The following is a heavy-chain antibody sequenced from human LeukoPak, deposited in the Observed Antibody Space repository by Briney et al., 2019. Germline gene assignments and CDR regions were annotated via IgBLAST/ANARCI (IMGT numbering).Heavy chain of an antibody. V-gene: IGHV3-30*18. CDR1: GFTFSSYG. J-gene: IGHJ4*02. CDR2: ISYDGSNK. D-gene: IGHD6-19*01. Sequence: GGSLRLSCAASGFTFSSYGMHWVRQAPGKGLEWVAVISYDGSNKYYADSVKGRFTISRDNSKTTLYLKMNSLRAEDTAVYYCAKDGPRPGIAVAGFDYWGQGTLVTVSS. CDR3: AKDGPRPGIAVAGFDY.